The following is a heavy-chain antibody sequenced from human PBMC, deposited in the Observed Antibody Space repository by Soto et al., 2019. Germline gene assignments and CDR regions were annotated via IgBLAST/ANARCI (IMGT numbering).Heavy chain of an antibody. J-gene: IGHJ6*03. V-gene: IGHV1-18*01. CDR3: ARVSDIVLMGLGHHYMDV. Sequence: QIQLVQSGAEVKKPGASVKVSCKASGYTFTSYGISWVRRAPGQGLEWMAWINTYNGNTNYAQKLQGRVTMTTDTSTSTAYMELRSLRSDDTAVYYCARVSDIVLMGLGHHYMDVWGKGTTVIVSS. D-gene: IGHD2-8*01. CDR2: INTYNGNT. CDR1: GYTFTSYG.